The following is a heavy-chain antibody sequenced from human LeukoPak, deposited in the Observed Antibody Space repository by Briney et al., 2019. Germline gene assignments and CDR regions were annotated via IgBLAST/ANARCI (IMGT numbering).Heavy chain of an antibody. CDR1: GFTFSSYT. CDR3: TTVTTMVDY. V-gene: IGHV3-21*01. Sequence: GGSLRLSCAASGFTFSSYTMNWVRQAPGKGLEWVSSITSSSSYIYYADSVMGRFTISRDNANNSLYLQMNSLRAEDTAVYYCTTVTTMVDYWGQGTLVTVSS. D-gene: IGHD3-10*01. CDR2: ITSSSSYI. J-gene: IGHJ4*02.